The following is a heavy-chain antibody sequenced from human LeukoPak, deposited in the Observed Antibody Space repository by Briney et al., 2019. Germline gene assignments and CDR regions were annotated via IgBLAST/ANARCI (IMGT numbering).Heavy chain of an antibody. CDR2: VFHSGST. D-gene: IGHD2-2*02. V-gene: IGHV4-39*07. J-gene: IGHJ6*03. CDR3: ARDSRVVPAAIPDYYYYMDV. CDR1: GASISSNHYY. Sequence: SETLSLTCAVSGASISSNHYYWGWIRHSPGKGLEWIGSVFHSGSTYYNPSLKTRVTMSLDASKRQFSLNLTSVTAADTAVYYCARDSRVVPAAIPDYYYYMDVWGKGTTVTVSS.